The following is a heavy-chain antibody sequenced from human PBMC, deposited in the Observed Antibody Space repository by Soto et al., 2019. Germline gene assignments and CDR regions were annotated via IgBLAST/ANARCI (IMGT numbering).Heavy chain of an antibody. Sequence: EVELVESGGGLVKPGGSLRLSCAASGFTFDAYTMNWVRQAPGTGPEWVSSISTGSSYIYYADSLTGRFTISRDNAKNSLYLQINSLRAEDTAVYYCARESLRRAFDIWGQGTVVTVSS. V-gene: IGHV3-21*01. CDR3: ARESLRRAFDI. CDR1: GFTFDAYT. CDR2: ISTGSSYI. D-gene: IGHD3-16*01. J-gene: IGHJ3*02.